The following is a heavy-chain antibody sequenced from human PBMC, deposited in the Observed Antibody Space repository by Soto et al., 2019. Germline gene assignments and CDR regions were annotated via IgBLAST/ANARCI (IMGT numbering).Heavy chain of an antibody. Sequence: GASVKVSCKASGYTFTSYDINWVRQATGQGLEWMGWMHPNSGHTGYAQKFQGRVTMNRNTSISTAYMELSSLGSEDTAVYYCERGAFPDHWGQGTLVTVSS. CDR1: GYTFTSYD. CDR3: ERGAFPDH. V-gene: IGHV1-8*01. J-gene: IGHJ4*02. CDR2: MHPNSGHT.